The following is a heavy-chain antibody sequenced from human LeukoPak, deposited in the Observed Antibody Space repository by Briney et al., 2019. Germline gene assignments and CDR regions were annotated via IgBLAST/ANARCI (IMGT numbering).Heavy chain of an antibody. D-gene: IGHD5-12*01. V-gene: IGHV3-9*01. CDR1: GFTFDDYA. CDR2: ISWNSGSI. CDR3: ARGRSYDKFDY. Sequence: GGSLRLSCAASGFTFDDYAMHWVRQAPGKGLEWVSGISWNSGSIGYADSVKGRFTISRDNAKNSLYLQMNSLRSEDTAVYYCARGRSYDKFDYWGQGTLVTVSS. J-gene: IGHJ4*02.